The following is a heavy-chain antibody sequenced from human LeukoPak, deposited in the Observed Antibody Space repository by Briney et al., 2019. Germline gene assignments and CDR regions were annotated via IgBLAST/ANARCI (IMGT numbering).Heavy chain of an antibody. D-gene: IGHD5-24*01. Sequence: PGGSLRLSCAASGYTFSSYWMSWVRQAPGKGLEWVANIKQDGNEEYYLDSAKGRFTISRDNAKNSLYLQMNSLRAEDTAVYYCARNPRGDGYTSGAFDIWGQGTMVTVSS. CDR1: GYTFSSYW. J-gene: IGHJ3*02. V-gene: IGHV3-7*01. CDR2: IKQDGNEE. CDR3: ARNPRGDGYTSGAFDI.